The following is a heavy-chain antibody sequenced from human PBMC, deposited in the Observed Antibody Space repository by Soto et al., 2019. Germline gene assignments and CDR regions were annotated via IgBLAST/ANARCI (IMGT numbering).Heavy chain of an antibody. CDR1: GGSFSGYY. CDR2: INYSGST. CDR3: ARRNNFYVLDF. V-gene: IGHV4-34*01. J-gene: IGHJ6*02. Sequence: PWETLSLSCAVSGGSFSGYYLGWVRQPPGKGLEWVGEINYSGSTNYNPSLKRRVTISVDTSKNQVSLKVTSVTAADTARYYGARRNNFYVLDFWGQGTTGTVSS.